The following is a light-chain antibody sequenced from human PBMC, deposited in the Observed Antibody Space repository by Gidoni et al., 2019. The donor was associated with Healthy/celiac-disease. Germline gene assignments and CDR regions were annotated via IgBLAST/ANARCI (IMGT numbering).Light chain of an antibody. CDR3: QQYYSMYT. CDR2: WAS. V-gene: IGKV4-1*01. Sequence: DIVMTQSPDSLAVSLGERATINCKSSQSVLYSSNNKNYLAWYQQKPGQPPKLLIYWASTRESGVPDRFSGSGSGTDFTLTISSLQAEDVAVYYCQQYYSMYTFXQXTKLXIK. CDR1: QSVLYSSNNKNY. J-gene: IGKJ2*01.